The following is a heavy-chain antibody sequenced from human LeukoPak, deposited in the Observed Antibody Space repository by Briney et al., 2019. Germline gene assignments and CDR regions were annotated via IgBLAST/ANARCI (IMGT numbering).Heavy chain of an antibody. CDR1: GGSINVYY. CDR2: IYNSESI. D-gene: IGHD6-13*01. V-gene: IGHV4-4*07. CDR3: ARNRSSSYPRDWFDP. Sequence: PSETLSLTCTVSGGSINVYYWSWIRQPAGKGLEWIGRIYNSESINYNPSLKSLVTISIDTSKNQFCLKLNSVTAADTAVYYCARNRSSSYPRDWFDPWGQGALVTVSS. J-gene: IGHJ5*02.